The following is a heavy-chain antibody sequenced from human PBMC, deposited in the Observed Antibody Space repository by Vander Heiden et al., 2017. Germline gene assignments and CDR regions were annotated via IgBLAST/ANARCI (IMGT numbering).Heavy chain of an antibody. V-gene: IGHV3-21*01. CDR2: ISSSSSYI. D-gene: IGHD3-10*01. J-gene: IGHJ4*02. CDR1: GFTFSSLR. CDR3: ARNLKNYYGSGSYYYYFGY. Sequence: EVQLVESGAGLVKPGGCLRLSCAASGFTFSSLRLNWVRQAPGKGLEWVSSISSSSSYIYYADSVKGRFTISRDNAKNALYLQMNSLRAEDTAVYYCARNLKNYYGSGSYYYYFGYWGQGTLVTVSS.